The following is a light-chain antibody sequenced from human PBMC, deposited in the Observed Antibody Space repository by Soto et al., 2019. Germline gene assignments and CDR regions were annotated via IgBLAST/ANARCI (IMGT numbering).Light chain of an antibody. V-gene: IGLV2-14*01. CDR2: EVR. J-gene: IGLJ1*01. CDR3: SSYTTTSTQV. Sequence: QSVLTQPASVSGSPGQSITISCTGTSSDIGHYNYVSWYQQHPGKVPKLIISEVRNRPSGVSDRFSGSKSGNSASLTISGLQTEDGADYYCSSYTTTSTQVFGSGTKLTVL. CDR1: SSDIGHYNY.